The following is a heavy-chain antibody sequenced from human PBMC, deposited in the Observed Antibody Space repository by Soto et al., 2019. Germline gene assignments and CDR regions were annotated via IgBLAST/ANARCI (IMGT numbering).Heavy chain of an antibody. D-gene: IGHD1-26*01. CDR2: INPSGGST. CDR1: GYTFTSYY. J-gene: IGHJ6*02. V-gene: IGHV1-46*01. CDR3: ARDGAVGYYYYGMDV. Sequence: ASVKVSCKASGYTFTSYYMHWVLQAPGQGLEWMGIINPSGGSTSYTQKFQGRVTMTRDTSTSTVYMELSSLRSEDTAVYYCARDGAVGYYYYGMDVWGQGTTVTVSS.